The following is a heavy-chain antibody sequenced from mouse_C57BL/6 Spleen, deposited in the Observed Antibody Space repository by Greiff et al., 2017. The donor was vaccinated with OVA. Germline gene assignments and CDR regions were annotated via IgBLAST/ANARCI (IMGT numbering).Heavy chain of an antibody. CDR1: GYTFTDYY. J-gene: IGHJ4*01. D-gene: IGHD2-1*01. Sequence: QVQLKESGAELVRPGASVKLSCKASGYTFTDYYINWVKQRPGQGLEWIARIYPGSGNTYYNEKFKGKATLTAEKSYSTAYMQLSSLTSEDSAVYFCAREGLIYSRTHYYAMDYWGQGTSVTVSS. CDR2: IYPGSGNT. V-gene: IGHV1-76*01. CDR3: AREGLIYSRTHYYAMDY.